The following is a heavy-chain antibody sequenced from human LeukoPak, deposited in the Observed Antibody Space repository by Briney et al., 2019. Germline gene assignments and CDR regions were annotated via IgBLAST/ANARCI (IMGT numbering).Heavy chain of an antibody. Sequence: GGALRLSCAASGFTFDDYAMHWVRQAPGKGLEGVSLISGNGGSSYYAESVKGRFTISRDNSKNSLYLQMNSLITDDNALYYCPKDRSSGYPEGVDGMDVWGQGTTVTVSS. CDR3: PKDRSSGYPEGVDGMDV. D-gene: IGHD3-22*01. V-gene: IGHV3-43*02. J-gene: IGHJ6*02. CDR2: ISGNGGSS. CDR1: GFTFDDYA.